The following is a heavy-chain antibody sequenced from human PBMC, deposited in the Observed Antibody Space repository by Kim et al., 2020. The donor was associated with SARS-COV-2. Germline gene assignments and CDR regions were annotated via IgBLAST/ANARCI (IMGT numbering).Heavy chain of an antibody. D-gene: IGHD3-22*01. J-gene: IGHJ5*01. V-gene: IGHV3-30*18. CDR2: ISNDGSDK. Sequence: GGSLRLSCEVSGFKFSNYGMHWVRQAPGKGLEWVALISNDGSDKSYGDPVKGRFTISRDNSKNTLYLQMDRLRTDDTALYYCAKERGSSGWPAVNFFDSWGQGTLLTVSS. CDR1: GFKFSNYG. CDR3: AKERGSSGWPAVNFFDS.